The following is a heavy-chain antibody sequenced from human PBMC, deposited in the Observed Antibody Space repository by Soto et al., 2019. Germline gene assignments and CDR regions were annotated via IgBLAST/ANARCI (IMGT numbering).Heavy chain of an antibody. D-gene: IGHD2-2*01. CDR3: ARGGPAAMGFYYYYGMDV. CDR2: IWYDGSNK. CDR1: GFTFSSYG. V-gene: IGHV3-33*01. Sequence: GGSLRLSCAASGFTFSSYGMHWVRQAPGKGLEWVAVIWYDGSNKYYADSVKGRFTISRDNSKNTLYLQMNSLRAEDTAVYYCARGGPAAMGFYYYYGMDVWGQGTTVTVSS. J-gene: IGHJ6*02.